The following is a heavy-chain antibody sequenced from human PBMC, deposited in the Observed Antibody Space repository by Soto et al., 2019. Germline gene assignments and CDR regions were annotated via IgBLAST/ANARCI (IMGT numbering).Heavy chain of an antibody. V-gene: IGHV1-46*01. CDR3: ARGGHVVVVTAALDY. CDR2: VNPSGGHT. D-gene: IGHD2-21*02. CDR1: GDTFTDYY. Sequence: QVQLMQSGAEVKKPGASVKVSCKASGDTFTDYYIHWVRQAPGQGLEWMGTVNPSGGHTTYAQHFLGRGTMPRDKSTSTLYMELTSLTSDDTAIYYCARGGHVVVVTAALDYWGQGTLVTVSS. J-gene: IGHJ4*02.